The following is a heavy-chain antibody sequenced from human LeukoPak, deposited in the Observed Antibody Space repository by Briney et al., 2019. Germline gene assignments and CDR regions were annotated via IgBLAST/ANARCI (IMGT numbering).Heavy chain of an antibody. CDR2: IYPGDSDT. V-gene: IGHV5-51*01. J-gene: IGHJ6*03. CDR3: ARPHIPTERTFYYYMDV. D-gene: IGHD2-2*02. Sequence: PGASLQISCKGSGYSFTSYWIGWVRPMPGKGLEWMGIIYPGDSDTRYSPSFQGQVTISADKSISTAYLQWSSLKASDTAMYYCARPHIPTERTFYYYMDVWGKGTTVTVSS. CDR1: GYSFTSYW.